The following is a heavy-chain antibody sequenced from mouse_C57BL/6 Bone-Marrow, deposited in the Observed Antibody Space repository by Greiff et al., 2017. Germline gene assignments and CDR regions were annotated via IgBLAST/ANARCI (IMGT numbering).Heavy chain of an antibody. CDR3: TTVGVSGYLDY. CDR2: IDPENGDT. Sequence: VQLQQSGAELVRPGASVKLSCTASGFNIKDDYMHWVKQRPEQGLEWIGWIDPENGDTEYASKFQGKATITADTSSNTAYLQLSSLTSEDTAVXYCTTVGVSGYLDYWGQGTTLTVSS. V-gene: IGHV14-4*01. J-gene: IGHJ2*01. D-gene: IGHD1-1*02. CDR1: GFNIKDDY.